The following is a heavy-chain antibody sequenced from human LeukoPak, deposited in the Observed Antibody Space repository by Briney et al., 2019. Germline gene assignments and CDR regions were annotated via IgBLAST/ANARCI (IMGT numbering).Heavy chain of an antibody. D-gene: IGHD6-19*01. V-gene: IGHV3-23*01. CDR1: GFTFSSYA. CDR3: AKDRQPSYSSGYYPLDY. J-gene: IGHJ4*02. CDR2: ISGSGGST. Sequence: GGSLRLSCAASGFTFSSYAMSWVRQAPGKGLEWVSGISGSGGSTYYSDSVKGRFTISRDNSKNTLYLQMNSLRAEDTAVYYCAKDRQPSYSSGYYPLDYWGQGTLVTVSP.